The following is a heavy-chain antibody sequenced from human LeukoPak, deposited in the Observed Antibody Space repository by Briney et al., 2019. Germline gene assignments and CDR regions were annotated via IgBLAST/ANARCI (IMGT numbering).Heavy chain of an antibody. V-gene: IGHV1-2*06. J-gene: IGHJ4*02. D-gene: IGHD4-23*01. CDR1: GYTFTGYY. CDR3: ARDYGGNFGGLVYYFDY. Sequence: ASVKVSCKASGYTFTGYYMHWVRQAPGQGLEWMGRINPNSGGTNYAQKFQGRVTMTRDTSISTAYMELSRLRSDDTAVYYCARDYGGNFGGLVYYFDYWGQGTLVTVSS. CDR2: INPNSGGT.